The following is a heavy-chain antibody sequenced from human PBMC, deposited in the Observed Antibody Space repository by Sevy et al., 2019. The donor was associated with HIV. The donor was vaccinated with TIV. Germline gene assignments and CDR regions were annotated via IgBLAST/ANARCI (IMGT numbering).Heavy chain of an antibody. CDR2: ISSSSSYI. J-gene: IGHJ4*02. CDR1: GFTFSSYS. D-gene: IGHD6-13*01. CDR3: ARDPASTAGTGGDY. V-gene: IGHV3-21*01. Sequence: GGSLRLSCAASGFTFSSYSMNWVRQAPGKGLEWVSSISSSSSYIYYADSVKGRFTISRDNAKKSLYLQMNSLRAEDTAVYYCARDPASTAGTGGDYWGQETLVTVPS.